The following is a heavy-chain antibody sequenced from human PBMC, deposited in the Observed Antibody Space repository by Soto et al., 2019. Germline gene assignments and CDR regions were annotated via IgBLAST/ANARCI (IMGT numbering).Heavy chain of an antibody. CDR3: AKEILYYDFWSGYGYYFDY. Sequence: GGSLRLSCAASGFTFSSYAMSWVRQAPGKGLEWVSAISGSGGSTYYADSVKGRFTISRDNSKNTLYLQMNSLRAEDTAVYYCAKEILYYDFWSGYGYYFDYWGQGTLVTVSS. CDR1: GFTFSSYA. CDR2: ISGSGGST. J-gene: IGHJ4*02. D-gene: IGHD3-3*01. V-gene: IGHV3-23*01.